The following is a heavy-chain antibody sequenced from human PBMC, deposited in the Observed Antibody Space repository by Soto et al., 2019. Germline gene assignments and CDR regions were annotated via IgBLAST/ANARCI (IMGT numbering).Heavy chain of an antibody. D-gene: IGHD3-22*01. CDR1: GGSFIGYY. J-gene: IGHJ4*02. Sequence: PSETLSLTCAVYGGSFIGYYWSWSRQPPGKGLEWIGEINHSGSTNYNPSLKSRVTISVDTSKNQFSLKLSSVTAADTAVYYCARDPLTDYYDSSGYKPGWGQGTLVTVSS. CDR2: INHSGST. CDR3: ARDPLTDYYDSSGYKPG. V-gene: IGHV4-34*01.